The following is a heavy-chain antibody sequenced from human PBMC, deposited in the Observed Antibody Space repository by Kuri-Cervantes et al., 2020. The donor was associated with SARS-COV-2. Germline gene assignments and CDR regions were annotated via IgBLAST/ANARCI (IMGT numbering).Heavy chain of an antibody. CDR3: ARSWEDYYGSGRYPTFDY. V-gene: IGHV4-39*01. CDR2: IYYSGST. J-gene: IGHJ4*02. D-gene: IGHD3-10*01. CDR1: GGSISSSSYY. Sequence: GSLRLSCTVSGGSISSSSYYWGWIRQPPGKGLEWIGSIYYSGSTYYNPSFKSRVTISVDTSKNQFSLKLSSVTAADTAVYYCARSWEDYYGSGRYPTFDYWGQGTLVTVSS.